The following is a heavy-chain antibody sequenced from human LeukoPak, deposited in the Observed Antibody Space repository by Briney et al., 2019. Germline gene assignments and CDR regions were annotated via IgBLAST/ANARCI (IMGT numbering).Heavy chain of an antibody. Sequence: GGSLRLSCAASGFTFSSYWMHWVRQAPGKGLVWVSRINSDGSSTSYADSVKGRFTISRDNAKNTLYLQMNSLRAEDTAVYYCARGRYGGNTVDYWGQGTLVTVSS. D-gene: IGHD4-23*01. CDR3: ARGRYGGNTVDY. V-gene: IGHV3-74*01. CDR2: INSDGSST. CDR1: GFTFSSYW. J-gene: IGHJ4*02.